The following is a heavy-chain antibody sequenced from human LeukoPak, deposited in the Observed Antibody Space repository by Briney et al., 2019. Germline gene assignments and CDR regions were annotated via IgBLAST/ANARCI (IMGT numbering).Heavy chain of an antibody. CDR3: ARESGYFDY. Sequence: PGRSLRLSCAASGFTFSSYGVHWVRQAPGKGLEWVAVIWYDGSNKYYADSVKGRFTISRDNSKNTLCLQMNSLRAEDTAVYYCARESGYFDYWGQGTLVTVSS. CDR2: IWYDGSNK. V-gene: IGHV3-33*01. CDR1: GFTFSSYG. J-gene: IGHJ4*02.